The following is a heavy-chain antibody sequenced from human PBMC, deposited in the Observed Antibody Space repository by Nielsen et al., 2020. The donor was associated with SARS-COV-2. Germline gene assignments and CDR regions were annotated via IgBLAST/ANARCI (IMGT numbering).Heavy chain of an antibody. D-gene: IGHD3-10*01. CDR1: GFTFSSYW. J-gene: IGHJ6*02. CDR2: INSDGSST. V-gene: IGHV3-74*01. CDR3: AGALSYYGMDV. Sequence: GESLKISCAASGFTFSSYWMHWVRQAPGKGLVWVSRINSDGSSTSYADSVKGRFTISRDNSKNTLYLQMNSLRAEDTAVYYCAGALSYYGMDVWGQGTTVTVSS.